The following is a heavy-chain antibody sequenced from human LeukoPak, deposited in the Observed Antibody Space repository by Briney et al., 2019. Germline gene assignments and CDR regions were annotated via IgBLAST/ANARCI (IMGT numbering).Heavy chain of an antibody. V-gene: IGHV4-59*07. CDR1: GGSISSYY. Sequence: SDTLSLTCKVSGGSISSYYWSWIRQPPGKELAWVGCIYDSGNTHYNPSLKSRVTISVDTSKNQFSLKLRSVTAADTAVYYCARRGAARPGGSYAMDVWGQGTTITV. D-gene: IGHD6-6*01. CDR2: IYDSGNT. CDR3: ARRGAARPGGSYAMDV. J-gene: IGHJ6*02.